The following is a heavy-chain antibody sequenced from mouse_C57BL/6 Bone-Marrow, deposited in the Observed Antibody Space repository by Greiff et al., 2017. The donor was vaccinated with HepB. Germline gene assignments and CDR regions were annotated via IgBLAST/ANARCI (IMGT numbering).Heavy chain of an antibody. CDR3: TRSRSLWLRAWFAY. D-gene: IGHD2-2*01. CDR2: IYPGNSDT. CDR1: GYTFTSYW. V-gene: IGHV1-5*01. Sequence: VQLQQSGTVLARPGASVKMSCKTSGYTFTSYWMHWVKQRPGQGLEWIGAIYPGNSDTSYNQKFKGKANLTAVTSASTAYMELSSLTNEDSAVYYCTRSRSLWLRAWFAYWGQGTLVTVSA. J-gene: IGHJ3*01.